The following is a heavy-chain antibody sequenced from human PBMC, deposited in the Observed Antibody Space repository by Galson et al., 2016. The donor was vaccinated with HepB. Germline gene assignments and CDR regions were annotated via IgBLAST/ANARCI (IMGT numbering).Heavy chain of an antibody. CDR1: GFTFGDYG. CDR3: ARDIPAARGWFFDY. J-gene: IGHJ4*02. D-gene: IGHD2-2*01. Sequence: SLRLSCAGSGFTFGDYGMRWFRQAPGKGLEWVGFIRSKAFGGTPDYAASVKGRFNISRDDSKSIVYLQVNSLKTEDTAVYYCARDIPAARGWFFDYWGQGTLVTVSS. CDR2: IRSKAFGGTP. V-gene: IGHV3-49*03.